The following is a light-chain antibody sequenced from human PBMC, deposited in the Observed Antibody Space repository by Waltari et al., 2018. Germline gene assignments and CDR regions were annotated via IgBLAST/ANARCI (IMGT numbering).Light chain of an antibody. Sequence: QSALTQPASVSGSPGQSITISCTESSSDVGSHNFVSWYQQHPGKAPKVMIYEDNKRPPGLSNRFSGSKSGNTASLTISGRQADDEADYYCCSYAGGSPRWVFGGGTRLTVL. CDR2: EDN. CDR1: SSDVGSHNF. J-gene: IGLJ3*02. CDR3: CSYAGGSPRWV. V-gene: IGLV2-23*01.